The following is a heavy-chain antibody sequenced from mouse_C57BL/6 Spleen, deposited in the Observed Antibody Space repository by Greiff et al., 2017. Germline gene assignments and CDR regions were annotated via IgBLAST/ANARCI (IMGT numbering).Heavy chain of an antibody. J-gene: IGHJ2*01. CDR1: GYAFTNYL. CDR3: AMSKFVTTVVFDY. V-gene: IGHV1-54*01. Sequence: QVQLQQSGAELVRPGPSVKVSCKASGYAFTNYLIEWVKQRPGQGLEWIGVINPGSGGTNYNEKFKGKATLTADKSSSTAYMQLSKLTSEHSTFYFCAMSKFVTTVVFDYWGQGTTLTVSS. D-gene: IGHD1-1*01. CDR2: INPGSGGT.